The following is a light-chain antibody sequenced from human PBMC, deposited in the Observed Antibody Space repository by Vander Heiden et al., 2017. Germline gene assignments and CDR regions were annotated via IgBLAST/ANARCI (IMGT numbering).Light chain of an antibody. CDR1: QTVSSSS. Sequence: EGVFTQSPGTLSLSPGESATLSCRASQTVSSSSLAWYQQKPGQAPRLLIYATSSRATGIPDRFSGSGSGTDFTLTVSRLEPEDFAVYYCQQYGSLWTFGQGTKVEIK. CDR2: ATS. J-gene: IGKJ1*01. V-gene: IGKV3-20*01. CDR3: QQYGSLWT.